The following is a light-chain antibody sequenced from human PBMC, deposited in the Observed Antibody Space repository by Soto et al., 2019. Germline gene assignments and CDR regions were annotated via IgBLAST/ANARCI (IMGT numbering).Light chain of an antibody. CDR3: RTWNSRLSDGV. J-gene: IGLJ2*01. V-gene: IGLV1-51*01. CDR2: DNT. Sequence: QSVLTQPPSVSAAPGQKVTISCSGSSSNIGNNGVSWYQQLPGTAPKLLIYDNTERPSGIPDRFSGSRSGTSATLGITGLQTGDEADYYCRTWNSRLSDGVFGGETKLTVL. CDR1: SSNIGNNG.